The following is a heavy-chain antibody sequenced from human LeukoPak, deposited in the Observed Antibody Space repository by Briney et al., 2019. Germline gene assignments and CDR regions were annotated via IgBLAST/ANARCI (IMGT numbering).Heavy chain of an antibody. D-gene: IGHD1-26*01. CDR3: ARGSGSYYFDY. CDR2: IYHSGST. Sequence: SETLSLTCAVSGYSISSGYYWGWIRQPPGKGLGWIGSIYHSGSTYYNPSLKSRVTISVDTSKNQFSLKLSSVTAADTAVYYCARGSGSYYFDYWGQGTLVTVSS. CDR1: GYSISSGYY. J-gene: IGHJ4*02. V-gene: IGHV4-38-2*01.